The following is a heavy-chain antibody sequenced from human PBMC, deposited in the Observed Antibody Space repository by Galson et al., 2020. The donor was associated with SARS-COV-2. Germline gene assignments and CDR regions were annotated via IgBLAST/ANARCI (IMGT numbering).Heavy chain of an antibody. CDR2: FDPEDGET. CDR1: GYTLTELS. CDR3: ATGPVVPAAIGWFDP. V-gene: IGHV1-24*01. D-gene: IGHD2-2*02. J-gene: IGHJ5*02. Sequence: KISCKVSGYTLTELSMHWVRRAPGKGLEWMGGFDPEDGETIYAQKFQGRVTMTEDTSTDTAYMELSSLRSEDTAVYYCATGPVVPAAIGWFDPWGQGTLVTVSS.